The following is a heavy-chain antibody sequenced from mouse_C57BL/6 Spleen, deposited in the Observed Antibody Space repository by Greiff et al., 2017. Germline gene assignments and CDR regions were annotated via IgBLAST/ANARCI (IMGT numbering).Heavy chain of an antibody. CDR2: ISDGGSYT. Sequence: EVKLVESGGGLEKPGGSLKLSCAASGFTFSSYAMSWVRQTPEKRLEWVATISDGGSYTYYPDNVKGRFTISRDNAKNNLYLQMSHLKSEDTAMYYCARGGGQLRRYFDYWGQGTTLTVAS. D-gene: IGHD3-2*02. CDR1: GFTFSSYA. V-gene: IGHV5-4*03. CDR3: ARGGGQLRRYFDY. J-gene: IGHJ2*01.